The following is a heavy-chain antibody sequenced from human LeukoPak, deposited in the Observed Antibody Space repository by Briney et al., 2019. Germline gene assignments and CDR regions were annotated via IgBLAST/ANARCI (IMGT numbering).Heavy chain of an antibody. CDR2: ISTNGGST. V-gene: IGHV3-23*01. CDR1: GFTFSSYA. CDR3: SVMLLYEDGSGFGAQ. J-gene: IGHJ4*02. D-gene: IGHD3-22*01. Sequence: GGSLRLSCAASGFTFSSYAMSWVRQAPGKGLEWVSGISTNGGSTSYADSVKGRFTISRDNPRNTLYMQMNSLSAEDTAGYYCSVMLLYEDGSGFGAQGAQETVVPVSS.